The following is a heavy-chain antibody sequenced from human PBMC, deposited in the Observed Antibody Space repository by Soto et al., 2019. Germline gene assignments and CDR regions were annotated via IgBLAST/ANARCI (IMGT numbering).Heavy chain of an antibody. V-gene: IGHV4-59*08. Sequence: SETLSLTCTVSGGSISGYYWSWIRQPPGKGLEWIGYIYYSGSTNYNSSLKSRVTISIDTSKNQFSLQLSSVTAADTAVYSCARHPDYDILTGFDYWGQGTLVTVSS. J-gene: IGHJ4*02. CDR2: IYYSGST. CDR1: GGSISGYY. D-gene: IGHD3-9*01. CDR3: ARHPDYDILTGFDY.